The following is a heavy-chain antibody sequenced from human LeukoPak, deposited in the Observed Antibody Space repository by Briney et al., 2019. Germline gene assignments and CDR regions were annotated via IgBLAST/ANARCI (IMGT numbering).Heavy chain of an antibody. V-gene: IGHV1-18*01. J-gene: IGHJ3*02. CDR2: ISAYNGNT. Sequence: GASVKVSCKASGYTFTSYGISWVRQAPGQGLEWMGWISAYNGNTNYAQKLQGRVTMTTDTSTSTAYMELRSLRSDDTAVYYCARGPRGYYDFWSGYGSAFDIWGQGTMVTVSS. CDR3: ARGPRGYYDFWSGYGSAFDI. CDR1: GYTFTSYG. D-gene: IGHD3-3*01.